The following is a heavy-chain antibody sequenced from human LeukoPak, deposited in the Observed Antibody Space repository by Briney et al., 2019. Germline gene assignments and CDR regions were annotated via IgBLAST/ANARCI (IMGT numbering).Heavy chain of an antibody. J-gene: IGHJ4*02. D-gene: IGHD4-17*01. CDR1: GFNFYAHL. Sequence: GGSLRLSCAVSGFNFYAHLMPWLGQAPGRGLEWVANVNQDGTEQYYVDSVRGRFTISRDNAKNSLYLQMNSLKDPDTALYYCARRAYDYGDFFDYWGQGTLVTVSS. V-gene: IGHV3-7*01. CDR3: ARRAYDYGDFFDY. CDR2: VNQDGTEQ.